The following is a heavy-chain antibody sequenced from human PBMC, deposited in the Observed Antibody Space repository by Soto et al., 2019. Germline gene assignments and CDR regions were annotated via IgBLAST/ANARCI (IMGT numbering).Heavy chain of an antibody. CDR3: ARMYSSGWYDYGMDV. V-gene: IGHV3-23*01. Sequence: GGSLRLSCATSGFIFSNFAMSWVRQAPGKGLEWVSTISGTSVTIRYADSVKGRFTISRDHSKNTLYLQMNSLRAEDTAVYYCARMYSSGWYDYGMDVWGQGTTVTVSS. CDR2: ISGTSVTI. J-gene: IGHJ6*02. D-gene: IGHD6-19*01. CDR1: GFIFSNFA.